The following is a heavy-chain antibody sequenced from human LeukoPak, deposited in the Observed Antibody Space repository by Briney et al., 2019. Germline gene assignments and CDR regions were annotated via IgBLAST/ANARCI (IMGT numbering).Heavy chain of an antibody. CDR1: GGSISTYY. Sequence: TSETLSLTCTVSGGSISTYYWSWIRQPPGKGLEWIGYIYNSGHTNYNPSLKSRVTISEDTSKNQFSLKLSSVTAADTAVYYCARLFSSSWYRGAFDLWGQGTMVTVSS. J-gene: IGHJ3*01. D-gene: IGHD6-13*01. V-gene: IGHV4-59*08. CDR3: ARLFSSSWYRGAFDL. CDR2: IYNSGHT.